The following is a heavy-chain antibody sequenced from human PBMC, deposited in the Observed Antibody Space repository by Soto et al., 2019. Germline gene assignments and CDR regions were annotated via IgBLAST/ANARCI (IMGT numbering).Heavy chain of an antibody. J-gene: IGHJ4*02. CDR2: TYYRSKWYN. Sequence: SQTLSLTCAISGDSVSGNSAAWNWIRQSPSRGLEWLGRTYYRSKWYNDYAVSVKSRITVTPDTSKNQFSLHLNSVTPEDTAVYYCEREFPYYESSDSYFAYWGEGPLVTSSS. D-gene: IGHD3-16*01. CDR1: GDSVSGNSAA. CDR3: EREFPYYESSDSYFAY. V-gene: IGHV6-1*01.